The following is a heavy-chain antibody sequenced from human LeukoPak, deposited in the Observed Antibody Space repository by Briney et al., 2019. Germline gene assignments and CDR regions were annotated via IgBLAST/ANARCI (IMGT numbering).Heavy chain of an antibody. D-gene: IGHD2-2*01. CDR2: IYYSGST. CDR1: GGSISSYY. V-gene: IGHV4-59*08. J-gene: IGHJ4*02. Sequence: SETLSLTCTVSGGSISSYYWSWIRQPPGKGLEWIGYIYYSGSTNYNPSLKSRVTISVDTSKNQFSLKLSSVTAADTAVYYCASSLGYCSSTSCPNGYWGQGTLVTVSS. CDR3: ASSLGYCSSTSCPNGY.